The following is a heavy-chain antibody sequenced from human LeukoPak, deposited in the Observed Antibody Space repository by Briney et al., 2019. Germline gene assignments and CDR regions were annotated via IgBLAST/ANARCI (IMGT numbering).Heavy chain of an antibody. Sequence: ASETLSLTCAVYGGSFSGYYWSWIRQPPGKGLEWIGEINHSGSTNYNPSLKSRVTISVDTSKKQFSLKLSSVTAADTAVYYCVTYYFDSSGPKKNYWGQGALVTVSS. J-gene: IGHJ4*02. CDR3: VTYYFDSSGPKKNY. V-gene: IGHV4-34*01. D-gene: IGHD3-22*01. CDR1: GGSFSGYY. CDR2: INHSGST.